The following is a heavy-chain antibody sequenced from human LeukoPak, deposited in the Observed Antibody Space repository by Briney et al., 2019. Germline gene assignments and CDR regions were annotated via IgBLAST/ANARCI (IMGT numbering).Heavy chain of an antibody. CDR2: ITSSSSYI. D-gene: IGHD4-23*01. CDR3: ARGDEYGGNAGVDY. V-gene: IGHV3-21*01. Sequence: GGSLRLSCAASGFTFSSYSMNWVRQAPGKGLEWVSSITSSSSYIYYADSVKGRFTISRDNAKNSLYLQMNSLRAEDTAVYYCARGDEYGGNAGVDYWGQGTLVTVSS. CDR1: GFTFSSYS. J-gene: IGHJ4*02.